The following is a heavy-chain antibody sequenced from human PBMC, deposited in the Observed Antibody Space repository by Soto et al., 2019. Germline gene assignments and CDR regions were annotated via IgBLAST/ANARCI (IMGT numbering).Heavy chain of an antibody. D-gene: IGHD1-1*01. V-gene: IGHV1-69*06. Sequence: GASVKVSFKASGGTFSSYAICWVRQAPGQGLEWMGGIIPIFGTANYAQKFQGRVTITADKSTSTAYMELSSLRSEDTAVYYCARDKLEQGWFDPWGQGTLVTVS. CDR3: ARDKLEQGWFDP. CDR1: GGTFSSYA. CDR2: IIPIFGTA. J-gene: IGHJ5*02.